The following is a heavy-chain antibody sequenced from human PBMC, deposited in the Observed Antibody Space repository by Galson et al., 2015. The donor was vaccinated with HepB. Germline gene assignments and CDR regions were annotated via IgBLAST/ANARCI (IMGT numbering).Heavy chain of an antibody. CDR1: GYTFTSYD. V-gene: IGHV1-8*01. J-gene: IGHJ6*03. D-gene: IGHD6-13*01. CDR3: ARPQQLANYMDV. Sequence: SVKVSCKASGYTFTSYDINWVRQATGQGLEWMGWMNPNSGNTGYAQKFQGRVTMTRNTSISAAYMELSSLRSEDTAVYYCARPQQLANYMDVWGKGTTVTVS. CDR2: MNPNSGNT.